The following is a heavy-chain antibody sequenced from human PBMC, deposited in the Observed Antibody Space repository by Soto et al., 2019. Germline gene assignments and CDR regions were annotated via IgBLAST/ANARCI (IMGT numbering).Heavy chain of an antibody. Sequence: QVQLVESGGGVVQPGRSLRLSCAASGFTFSSYGMHWVRQAPGKGLDWVAIISYEGSNTNYADSVKGRFTISRDNSKNTLYLQMNSLRAEDTSVYYCAKEGGLSGSYYISSSYYFDYWGQGTLVTVSS. D-gene: IGHD1-26*01. CDR1: GFTFSSYG. CDR2: ISYEGSNT. V-gene: IGHV3-30*18. CDR3: AKEGGLSGSYYISSSYYFDY. J-gene: IGHJ4*02.